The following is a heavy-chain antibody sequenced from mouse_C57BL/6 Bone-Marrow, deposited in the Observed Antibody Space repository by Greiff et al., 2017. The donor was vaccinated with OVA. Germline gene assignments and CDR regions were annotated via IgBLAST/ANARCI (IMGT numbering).Heavy chain of an antibody. J-gene: IGHJ1*03. D-gene: IGHD1-1*01. CDR3: ARDIAYYYGSSYWYFDV. Sequence: EVKLMESGPGLVKPSQSLSLTCSVTGYSITSGYYWNWIRQFPGNKLEWMGYISYDGSNNYNPSLKNRISITRDTSKNQFFLKLNSVTTEDTATYYCARDIAYYYGSSYWYFDVWGTGTTVTVSS. CDR1: GYSITSGYY. CDR2: ISYDGSN. V-gene: IGHV3-6*01.